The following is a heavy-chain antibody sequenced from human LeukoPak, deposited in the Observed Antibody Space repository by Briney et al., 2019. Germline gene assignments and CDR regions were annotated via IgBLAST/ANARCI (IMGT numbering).Heavy chain of an antibody. Sequence: PSETLSLTCTVSGGSVSSGTHYWSWIRQPPGKGLEWIGYIYYSGSTNYNPSLKSRVTISVDTSKNQFSLKLSSVTAADTAVYYCARDRVRGNSNPFFDYWGQGTLVTVSS. J-gene: IGHJ4*02. CDR3: ARDRVRGNSNPFFDY. CDR2: IYYSGST. CDR1: GGSVSSGTHY. V-gene: IGHV4-61*01. D-gene: IGHD4-11*01.